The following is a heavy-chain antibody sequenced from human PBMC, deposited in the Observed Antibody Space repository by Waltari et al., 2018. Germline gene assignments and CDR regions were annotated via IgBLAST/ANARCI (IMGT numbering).Heavy chain of an antibody. CDR1: GFTVSHHF. CDR2: LYSSGST. CDR3: ARGRSSTSGWYWGALDI. D-gene: IGHD6-19*01. V-gene: IGHV3-66*01. J-gene: IGHJ3*02. Sequence: DVQLEESGGGLVQPGGSLRLSCAASGFTVSHHFMTWVRQAPGKGLEWLAVLYSSGSTYHADSVKGRFTISRDNSKNTLYLQMSSVRADDTAVYYGARGRSSTSGWYWGALDIWGQGTMVTVSS.